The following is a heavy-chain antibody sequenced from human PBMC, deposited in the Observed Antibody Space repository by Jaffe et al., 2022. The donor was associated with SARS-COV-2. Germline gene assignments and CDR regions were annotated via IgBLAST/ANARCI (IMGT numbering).Heavy chain of an antibody. CDR1: GFTFSSYG. Sequence: QVQLVESGGGVVQPGRSLRLSCAASGFTFSSYGMHWVRQAPGKGLEWVAVISYDGSNKYYADSVKGRFTISRDNSKNTLYLQMNSLRAEDTAVYYCAKGAYDSSGHLGYYGMDVWGQGTTVTVSS. D-gene: IGHD3-22*01. J-gene: IGHJ6*02. CDR3: AKGAYDSSGHLGYYGMDV. CDR2: ISYDGSNK. V-gene: IGHV3-30*18.